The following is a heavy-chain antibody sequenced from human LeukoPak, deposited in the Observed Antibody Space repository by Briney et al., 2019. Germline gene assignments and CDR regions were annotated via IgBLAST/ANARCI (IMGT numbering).Heavy chain of an antibody. J-gene: IGHJ6*02. D-gene: IGHD3-22*01. Sequence: PGGSLRLSCAASGFTFNNFGMHWVRQAPGKGLEWVAFIQNDEIDKFYADSVKGRFTISRDNSKNTLYLQMNSLRAEDTAVYYCAREDLKRGDSSGYYYYGMDVWGQGTTVTVSS. CDR3: AREDLKRGDSSGYYYYGMDV. CDR1: GFTFNNFG. CDR2: IQNDEIDK. V-gene: IGHV3-30*02.